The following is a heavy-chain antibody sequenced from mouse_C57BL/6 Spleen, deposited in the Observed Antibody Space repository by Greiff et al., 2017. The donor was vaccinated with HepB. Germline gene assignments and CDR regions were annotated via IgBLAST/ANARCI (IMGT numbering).Heavy chain of an antibody. Sequence: VHVKQSVAELVRPGASVKLSCTASGFNIKNTYMHWVKQRPEQGLEWIGRIDPANGNTKYAPKFQGKATITADTSSNTAYLQLSSLTSEDTAIYYCARFYDGDWYFDVWGTGTTVTVSS. CDR3: ARFYDGDWYFDV. D-gene: IGHD2-3*01. CDR2: IDPANGNT. V-gene: IGHV14-3*01. J-gene: IGHJ1*03. CDR1: GFNIKNTY.